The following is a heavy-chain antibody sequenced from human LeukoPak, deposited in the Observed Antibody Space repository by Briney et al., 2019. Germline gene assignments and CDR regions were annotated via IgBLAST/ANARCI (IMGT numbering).Heavy chain of an antibody. J-gene: IGHJ4*02. CDR3: ASVDYYGSGNYYNDVDY. CDR1: GFTFSCYS. V-gene: IGHV3-21*01. CDR2: ISSSSSYI. D-gene: IGHD3-10*01. Sequence: GGSLRLSCAASGFTFSCYSMNWVRQAPGKGLEWVSSISSSSSYIYYADSVKGRFTISRDNAKNSLCLRMNSLRAEDTALYYCASVDYYGSGNYYNDVDYWGQETLVTVSS.